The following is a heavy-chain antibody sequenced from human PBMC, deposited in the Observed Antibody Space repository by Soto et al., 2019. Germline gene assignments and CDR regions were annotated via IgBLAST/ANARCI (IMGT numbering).Heavy chain of an antibody. J-gene: IGHJ6*02. CDR1: GFTFSSYA. Sequence: GGSLRLSCAASGFTFSSYAMSWVRQAPGKGLEWVSAISGSGGSTYYADSVKGRFTISRDNSKNTLYLQMNSLRAEDTAVYYCAKDWYYDSSGYPPAPSSYYDMVVWGHAPTITVS. V-gene: IGHV3-23*01. CDR3: AKDWYYDSSGYPPAPSSYYDMVV. D-gene: IGHD3-22*01. CDR2: ISGSGGST.